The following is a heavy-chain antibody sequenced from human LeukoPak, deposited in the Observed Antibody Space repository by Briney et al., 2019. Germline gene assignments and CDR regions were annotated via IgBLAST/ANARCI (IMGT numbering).Heavy chain of an antibody. D-gene: IGHD6-19*01. J-gene: IGHJ4*02. Sequence: GGSLRLSCAASGFTFSSYGMHWVRQAPGKGLEWVAVISYDGSNKYYADSVKGRFTISRDNSKNTLYLQMNSLRAEDTAVYYCAKDQTEQWLVPRYFDYWGQGTLVTVSS. CDR3: AKDQTEQWLVPRYFDY. CDR2: ISYDGSNK. V-gene: IGHV3-30*18. CDR1: GFTFSSYG.